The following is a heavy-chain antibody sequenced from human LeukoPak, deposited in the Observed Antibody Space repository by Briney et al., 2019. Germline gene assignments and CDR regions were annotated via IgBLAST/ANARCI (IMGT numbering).Heavy chain of an antibody. Sequence: SETLSLTCTVSGGSISSYYWGWIRQPPGKGLEWIGSIYYSGSTYYNPSLKSRVTISVDTSKNQFSLKLSSVTAADTAVYYCARMAAHTTPFDYWGQGTLVTVSS. CDR3: ARMAAHTTPFDY. J-gene: IGHJ4*02. CDR1: GGSISSYY. CDR2: IYYSGST. D-gene: IGHD6-6*01. V-gene: IGHV4-39*07.